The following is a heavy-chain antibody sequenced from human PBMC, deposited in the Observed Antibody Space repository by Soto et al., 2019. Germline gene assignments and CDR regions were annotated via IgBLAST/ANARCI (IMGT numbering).Heavy chain of an antibody. CDR2: INHSGST. D-gene: IGHD3-3*01. CDR3: ARGGYDFWSGYYYYYYGMDV. J-gene: IGHJ6*02. CDR1: GGSFSGYY. V-gene: IGHV4-34*01. Sequence: LSLTCAVYGGSFSGYYWSWVRQPPGKGLEWIGEINHSGSTNYNPSLKSRVTISVDTSKNQFSLKLSSVTAADTAVYYCARGGYDFWSGYYYYYYGMDVWGQGTTVTVSS.